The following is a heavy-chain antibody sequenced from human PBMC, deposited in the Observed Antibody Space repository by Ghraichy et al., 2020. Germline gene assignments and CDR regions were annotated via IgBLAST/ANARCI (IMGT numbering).Heavy chain of an antibody. V-gene: IGHV4-4*02. CDR3: ARSKWFGINPED. J-gene: IGHJ4*02. CDR2: FYHGGTI. Sequence: SETLSLTCAISGGSLSTTNWWTWFRQPPGKGLEWIGEFYHGGTINYNPSLRSRATISVDRSKNQFSLTLSSVTAADTAIYYCARSKWFGINPEDWGPGTLAIVS. CDR1: GGSLSTTNW. D-gene: IGHD3-10*01.